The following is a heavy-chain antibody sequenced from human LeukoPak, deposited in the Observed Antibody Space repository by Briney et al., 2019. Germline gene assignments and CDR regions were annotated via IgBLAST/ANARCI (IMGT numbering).Heavy chain of an antibody. V-gene: IGHV3-30*02. CDR1: GFPFGNYG. CDR2: ILYDGTIK. CDR3: ASPCSSTSCSHTFDY. D-gene: IGHD2-2*01. Sequence: GGSLRLSCAASGFPFGNYGMHWVRQTPGKGLEWVAFILYDGTIKNYADSVKGRLTISRDNSKNTLFLQINSLRSEDTAVYYCASPCSSTSCSHTFDYWGQGTLVTVSS. J-gene: IGHJ4*02.